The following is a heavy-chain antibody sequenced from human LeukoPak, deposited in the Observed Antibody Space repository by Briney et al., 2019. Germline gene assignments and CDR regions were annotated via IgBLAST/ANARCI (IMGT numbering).Heavy chain of an antibody. Sequence: ASVKVSCKASGYTFTIYAMHWVRQAPGQRLEWMGWINAGNGNTKYSQKFQGRVTITRDTSASTAYMELSSLRSEDTAVYYCARAPAELVFDYWGQGTLVTVSS. CDR1: GYTFTIYA. J-gene: IGHJ4*02. D-gene: IGHD3-10*01. CDR2: INAGNGNT. CDR3: ARAPAELVFDY. V-gene: IGHV1-3*01.